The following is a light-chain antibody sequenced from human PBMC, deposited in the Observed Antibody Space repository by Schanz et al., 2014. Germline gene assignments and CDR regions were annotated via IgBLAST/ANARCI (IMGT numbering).Light chain of an antibody. V-gene: IGLV2-8*01. CDR1: SSDVGNYNF. Sequence: QSALTQPPSASGSPGQSVTISCTGTSSDVGNYNFVSWYQHHPGKAPKLMIYEVSKRPSGVPDRFSGSKSGNTASLTVSGLQAEDEADYHCCSYAGSNRYVVFGGGTKLTVL. CDR2: EVS. J-gene: IGLJ2*01. CDR3: CSYAGSNRYVV.